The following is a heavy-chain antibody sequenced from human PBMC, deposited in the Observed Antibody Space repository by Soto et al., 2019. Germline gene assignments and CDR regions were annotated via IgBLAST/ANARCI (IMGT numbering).Heavy chain of an antibody. J-gene: IGHJ4*02. CDR3: VRDDRTGIPAAYDY. V-gene: IGHV1-46*03. CDR2: INPSGGST. Sequence: GASVKVSCKASGGTFSSYTISWVRQAPGQGLEWMGIINPSGGSTNYAQEFQGRVALTRDTSTNTVDMYLSSLRSEDTAVYYCVRDDRTGIPAAYDYWGQGTLVTVSS. CDR1: GGTFSSYT. D-gene: IGHD2-2*01.